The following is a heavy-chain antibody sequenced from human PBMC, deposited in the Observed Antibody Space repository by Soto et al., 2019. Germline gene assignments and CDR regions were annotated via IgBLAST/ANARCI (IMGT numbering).Heavy chain of an antibody. J-gene: IGHJ5*02. D-gene: IGHD3-22*01. CDR2: INPNSGGT. Sequence: ASVKVSCTASGYTFTGYYMHWVRQAPGQGLEWMGWINPNSGGTNYAQKFQGRVTMTRDTSISTAYMELSRLRSDDTAVYYCARDAVVVVSNWFDPWGQGTLVTVSS. V-gene: IGHV1-2*02. CDR1: GYTFTGYY. CDR3: ARDAVVVVSNWFDP.